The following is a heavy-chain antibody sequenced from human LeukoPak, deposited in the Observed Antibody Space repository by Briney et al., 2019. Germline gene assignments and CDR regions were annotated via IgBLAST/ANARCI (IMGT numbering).Heavy chain of an antibody. J-gene: IGHJ5*02. Sequence: PSETLSLTCAVYGGSFSGYYWSWIRQPPGKGLEWIGEINHSGSTNYNPSLNSRVTISVDTSKNQFSLKLSSVTAADTAVYYCAREKLLWFGLDPWGQGTLVTVSS. CDR2: INHSGST. CDR3: AREKLLWFGLDP. V-gene: IGHV4-34*01. D-gene: IGHD3-10*01. CDR1: GGSFSGYY.